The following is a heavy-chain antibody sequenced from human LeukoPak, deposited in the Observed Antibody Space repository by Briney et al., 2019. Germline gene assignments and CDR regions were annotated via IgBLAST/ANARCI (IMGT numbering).Heavy chain of an antibody. D-gene: IGHD1-14*01. V-gene: IGHV3-48*04. CDR2: SIRSSDVI. J-gene: IGHJ4*02. CDR3: ASYQNRISLIRNDY. Sequence: HPGGSLRLSCAASGFTSSAYSINRVRQAPGKGLEWVSYSIRSSDVIYYADSVKGRFTVSRDNAKNSLYLQMNSLRAEDTAVYYCASYQNRISLIRNDYWGQGTLVTVSS. CDR1: GFTSSAYS.